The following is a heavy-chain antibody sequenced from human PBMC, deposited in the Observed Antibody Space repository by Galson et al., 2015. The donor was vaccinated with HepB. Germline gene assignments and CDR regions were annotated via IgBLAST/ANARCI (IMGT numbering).Heavy chain of an antibody. CDR1: GFTFSSYA. V-gene: IGHV3-30-3*01. CDR3: ARLSVHSRGYYGSGSPEGRDY. CDR2: ISYDGSNK. Sequence: SLRLSCAASGFTFSSYAMHWVRQAPGKGLEWVAVISYDGSNKYYADSVKGRFPISRDNSKNTLYLQMNSLRAEDTAVYYCARLSVHSRGYYGSGSPEGRDYWGQGTLVTVSS. J-gene: IGHJ4*02. D-gene: IGHD3-10*01.